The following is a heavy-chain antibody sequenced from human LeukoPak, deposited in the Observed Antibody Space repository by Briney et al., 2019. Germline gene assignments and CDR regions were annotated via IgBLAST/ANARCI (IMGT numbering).Heavy chain of an antibody. Sequence: GGSLRLSCAASGFTFNDYYMSWIRQAPGKGLEWVSYMSSSGSTIYYADSVKGRFTISRDNAKNSLYLQMNSLRAEDTAVYYCARESRQWLVLWGVDYWGQGTPVTVSS. CDR1: GFTFNDYY. D-gene: IGHD6-19*01. J-gene: IGHJ4*02. V-gene: IGHV3-11*04. CDR3: ARESRQWLVLWGVDY. CDR2: MSSSGSTI.